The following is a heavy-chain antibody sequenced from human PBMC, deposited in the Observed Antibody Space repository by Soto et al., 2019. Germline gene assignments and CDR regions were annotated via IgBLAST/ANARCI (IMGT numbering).Heavy chain of an antibody. CDR2: LSHDGGNI. CDR1: DLSFTHHA. Sequence: GGSLRLSCVAPDLSFTHHAMTWVRLPPGKGLQWVAALSHDGGNIYYRDSVRGRFTISRDNSKNTLYLQMHSLKAEDTAVYYCARVAYSDSTVFDPWGQGTLVNVSS. CDR3: ARVAYSDSTVFDP. J-gene: IGHJ5*02. V-gene: IGHV3-23*01. D-gene: IGHD2-21*01.